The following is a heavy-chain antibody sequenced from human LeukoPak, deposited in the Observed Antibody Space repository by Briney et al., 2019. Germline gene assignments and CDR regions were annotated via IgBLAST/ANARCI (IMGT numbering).Heavy chain of an antibody. J-gene: IGHJ4*02. CDR2: ISVAAGST. V-gene: IGHV3-23*01. CDR3: AKVVVVPAATTKTYYFDF. D-gene: IGHD2-2*01. Sequence: GGSLRLSCAASGFTFSSYAMTWVRQAPGKGLEWVSGISVAAGSTYYADSVKGRFTIFRDNSKTTLYLQMNSLIAEDTAVYYCAKVVVVPAATTKTYYFDFWGQGTLVTVSS. CDR1: GFTFSSYA.